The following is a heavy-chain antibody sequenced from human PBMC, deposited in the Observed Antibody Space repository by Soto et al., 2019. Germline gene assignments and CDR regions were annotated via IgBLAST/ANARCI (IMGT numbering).Heavy chain of an antibody. CDR3: AKGRYGDYEFCFDY. Sequence: EVQLVETGGGLIQPGGSLRLSCAASGFTVSSNYMSWVRQAPGKGLEWVSVISGSGGSTYYADSVKGRFTISRDNSKNTLYLQMNSLRAEDTAVYYCAKGRYGDYEFCFDYWGQGTLVTVSS. CDR2: ISGSGGST. V-gene: IGHV3-53*02. D-gene: IGHD4-17*01. J-gene: IGHJ4*02. CDR1: GFTVSSNY.